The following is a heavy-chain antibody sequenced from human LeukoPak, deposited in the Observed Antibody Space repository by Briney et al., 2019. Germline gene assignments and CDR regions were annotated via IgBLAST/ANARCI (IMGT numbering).Heavy chain of an antibody. CDR3: AKSHQDTGPGINSFDP. D-gene: IGHD1-14*01. J-gene: IGHJ5*02. CDR2: IYSGGST. CDR1: GFTVSSNY. Sequence: PGGSLRLSCAASGFTVSSNYMSWVRQAPGKGLEWVSVIYSGGSTYYADSVKGRFTISRDNSKNTLYLQMNSLRAEDTAVYYCAKSHQDTGPGINSFDPWGQGTLVTVSS. V-gene: IGHV3-53*01.